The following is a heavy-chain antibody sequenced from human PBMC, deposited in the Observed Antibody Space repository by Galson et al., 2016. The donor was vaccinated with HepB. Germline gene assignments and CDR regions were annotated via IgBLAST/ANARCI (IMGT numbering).Heavy chain of an antibody. V-gene: IGHV5-51*01. CDR1: GYKFTSNW. Sequence: QSGAEVKKPGESLKISCKGSGYKFTSNWIAWVRQMPGKGLEWMGIIYPGDSDTRYSPSFQGQVTISVDRSISTAFLQWSSLTASDSAMYYCARHAGRDNGYFGGDYWGQGTLVTVSS. CDR2: IYPGDSDT. D-gene: IGHD5-18*01. CDR3: ARHAGRDNGYFGGDY. J-gene: IGHJ4*02.